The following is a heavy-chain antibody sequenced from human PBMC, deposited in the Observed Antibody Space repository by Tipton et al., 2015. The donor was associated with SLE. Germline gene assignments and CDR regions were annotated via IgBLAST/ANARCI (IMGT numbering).Heavy chain of an antibody. J-gene: IGHJ6*02. CDR1: GFTFSSSA. Sequence: QLVQSGAEVKKPGTSVRVSCKASGFTFSSSAMQWVRQARGQRLEWIGWIVVGSGLTTYAQKFQERVTITSDMSTTTVYLELSSLGSEDTAMYYCAATLTAVCGTVYYGMDGWGHGTEVTV. CDR2: IVVGSGLT. V-gene: IGHV1-58*02. D-gene: IGHD6-19*01. CDR3: AATLTAVCGTVYYGMDG.